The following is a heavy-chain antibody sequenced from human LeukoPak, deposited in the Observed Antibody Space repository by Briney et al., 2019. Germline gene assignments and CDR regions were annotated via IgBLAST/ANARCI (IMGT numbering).Heavy chain of an antibody. D-gene: IGHD3-3*01. CDR3: ARDYGGVATLPHLDY. CDR2: IIPILGIA. Sequence: SVMVSCKASGGTFSSYAISWVRQAPGQGLEWMGRIIPILGIANYAQKFQGRVTMTRDTSTSTVYMELSSLRSEDTAVYYCARDYGGVATLPHLDYWGQGTLVTVSS. V-gene: IGHV1-69*04. J-gene: IGHJ4*02. CDR1: GGTFSSYA.